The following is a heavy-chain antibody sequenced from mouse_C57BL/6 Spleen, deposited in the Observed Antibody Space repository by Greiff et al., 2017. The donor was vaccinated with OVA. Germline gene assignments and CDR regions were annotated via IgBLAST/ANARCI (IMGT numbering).Heavy chain of an antibody. CDR1: GFTFSSYA. D-gene: IGHD2-12*01. J-gene: IGHJ1*03. CDR3: ARGHDVWYFDV. Sequence: EVKLVESGGGLVKPGGSLKLSCAASGFTFSSYAMSWVRQTPEKRLEWVATISDGGSYTYYPDNVKGRFTISRDNAKNNLYLQMSHLKSEDTAMYYCARGHDVWYFDVWGTGTTVTVSS. CDR2: ISDGGSYT. V-gene: IGHV5-4*03.